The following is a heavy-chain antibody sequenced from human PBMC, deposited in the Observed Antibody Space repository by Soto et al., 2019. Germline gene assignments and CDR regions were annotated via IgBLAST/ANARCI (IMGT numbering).Heavy chain of an antibody. V-gene: IGHV3-7*03. CDR2: IKQDGSER. D-gene: IGHD6-19*01. CDR3: VGGSGWIFDY. J-gene: IGHJ4*02. Sequence: EVQLVESGGGLVQPGGSLRLSCAASGFTFSSYWMSWVRQAPGKGLEWVANIKQDGSERHYVDSVKGRFTISRDNAKNSLFLQMNGLRAEDTAVYYCVGGSGWIFDYWGQGTLVTVSS. CDR1: GFTFSSYW.